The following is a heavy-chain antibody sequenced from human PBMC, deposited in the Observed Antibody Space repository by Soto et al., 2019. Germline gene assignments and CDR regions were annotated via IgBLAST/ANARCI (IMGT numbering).Heavy chain of an antibody. D-gene: IGHD3-3*01. CDR2: ISYDGSNK. Sequence: PGGSLRLSCAASGFTFSSYGMHWVRQAPGKGLEWVAVISYDGSNKYYADSVKGRFTISRDNSKNTLYLQMNSLRAEDTAVYYCARNDFWSGYNPSRGYYYYMDVCGKGTTVTVSS. V-gene: IGHV3-30*03. CDR3: ARNDFWSGYNPSRGYYYYMDV. J-gene: IGHJ6*03. CDR1: GFTFSSYG.